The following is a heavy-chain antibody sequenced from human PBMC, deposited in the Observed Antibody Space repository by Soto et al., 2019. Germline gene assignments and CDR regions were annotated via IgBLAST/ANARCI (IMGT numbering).Heavy chain of an antibody. Sequence: GASVKVSCKASGGTFSSYAISWVRQAPGQGLEWMGGITPIFGTANYAQKFQGRVTITADKSTSTAYMELSSLRSEDTAVYYCARVAKWELPGPFDYWGQGTLVTVSS. CDR1: GGTFSSYA. D-gene: IGHD1-26*01. J-gene: IGHJ4*02. V-gene: IGHV1-69*06. CDR2: ITPIFGTA. CDR3: ARVAKWELPGPFDY.